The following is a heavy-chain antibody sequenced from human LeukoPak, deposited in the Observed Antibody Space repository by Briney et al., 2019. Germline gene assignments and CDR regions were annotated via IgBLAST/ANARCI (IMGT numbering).Heavy chain of an antibody. CDR1: GFTFSSYA. D-gene: IGHD6-19*01. J-gene: IGHJ4*02. Sequence: GSLLLSCAASGFTFSSYAMSWVRQAPGKGLEWVSAISGGGSSTYYADSVKGRFTISRDNSKNTLNLQMNSLRAEDTAVYYCAKNIPVAGTGYWGQGTLVTVSS. V-gene: IGHV3-23*01. CDR3: AKNIPVAGTGY. CDR2: ISGGGSST.